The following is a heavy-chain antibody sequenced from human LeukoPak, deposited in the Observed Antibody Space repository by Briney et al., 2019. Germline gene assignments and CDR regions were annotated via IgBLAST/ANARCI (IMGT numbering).Heavy chain of an antibody. V-gene: IGHV1-18*01. CDR2: ISAYNGNT. CDR3: AREGIGWFGELVSRSHMDV. Sequence: GASVKVSCKASGYTFTSYGISWVRQAPGQGLEWMGWISAYNGNTNYAQKLQGRVTMTTDTSTSTAYMELRSLRSDDTAVYYCAREGIGWFGELVSRSHMDVWRKGTTVTVSS. D-gene: IGHD3-10*01. CDR1: GYTFTSYG. J-gene: IGHJ6*03.